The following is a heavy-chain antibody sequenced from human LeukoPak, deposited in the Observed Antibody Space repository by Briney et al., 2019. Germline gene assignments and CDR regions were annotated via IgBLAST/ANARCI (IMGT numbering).Heavy chain of an antibody. CDR3: ARGAVRGGTNFDY. D-gene: IGHD3-10*01. CDR1: GDSVSGSPAV. J-gene: IGHJ4*02. Sequence: SQTLSLTCAISGDSVSGSPAVWNWIRQSPSRGLEWLGRAYYRSKWFIDYALSVKGRITIIPDTSKNQFSLQLNSVTAEDTAVYYCARGAVRGGTNFDYWGQGTLVTVSS. CDR2: AYYRSKWFI. V-gene: IGHV6-1*01.